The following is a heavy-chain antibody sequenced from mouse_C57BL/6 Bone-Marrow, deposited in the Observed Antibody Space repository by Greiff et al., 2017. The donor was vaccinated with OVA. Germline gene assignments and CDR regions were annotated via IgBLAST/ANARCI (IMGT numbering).Heavy chain of an antibody. CDR1: GYTFTDYE. CDR2: IDPETGGT. D-gene: IGHD1-1*01. J-gene: IGHJ4*01. V-gene: IGHV1-15*01. Sequence: VKLMESGAELVRPGASVTLSCKASGYTFTDYEMHWVKQTPVHGLEWIGAIDPETGGTAYNQKSKGKAILTADKSSSTAYMELRSLTSEDSAVYYCTSITTVVAYYPYYYAMDYWGQGTSVTVSS. CDR3: TSITTVVAYYPYYYAMDY.